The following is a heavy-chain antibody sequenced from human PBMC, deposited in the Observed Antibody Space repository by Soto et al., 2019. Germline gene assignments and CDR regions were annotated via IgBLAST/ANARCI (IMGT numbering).Heavy chain of an antibody. J-gene: IGHJ6*02. D-gene: IGHD2-2*01. CDR3: ARDSAGCTGGICYADNYFGMDV. V-gene: IGHV4-4*07. CDR1: GASIGNYY. CDR2: FYTSGSP. Sequence: SETLSLTCTVSGASIGNYYWSWIRQPAGRGLEWIGRFYTSGSPNYNPSLKSRVTMSVDTSKNQFSLKLNYVTAADTAVYFCARDSAGCTGGICYADNYFGMDVWGQGTTVTVSS.